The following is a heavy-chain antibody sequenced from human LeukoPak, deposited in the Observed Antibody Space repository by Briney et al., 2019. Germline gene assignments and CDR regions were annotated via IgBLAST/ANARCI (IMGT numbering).Heavy chain of an antibody. CDR3: ARGIAAAGINYFDY. D-gene: IGHD6-13*01. J-gene: IGHJ4*02. CDR2: IYYSGST. CDR1: GGSISSYY. Sequence: KPSETLSLTCTVSGGSISSYYWSWIRQPPGKGLEWIGYIYYSGSTNYNPSLKSRVTISVDTSKNQFSLKLSSVTAADTAVYYCARGIAAAGINYFDYWGQGTLVTVSS. V-gene: IGHV4-59*01.